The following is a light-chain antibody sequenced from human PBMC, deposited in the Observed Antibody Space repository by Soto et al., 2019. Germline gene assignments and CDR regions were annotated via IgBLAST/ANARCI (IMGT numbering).Light chain of an antibody. CDR3: AAWDDSLTSHVV. V-gene: IGLV1-44*01. CDR2: SNN. CDR1: SSNIGSNT. Sequence: QAVVTQPPSASGTPGQRVTISCSGSSSNIGSNTVNWYQQLPGTAPKHLIYSNNHRPSGVPDRFSGSKSGTSASLAISGLQSEEEADYYCAAWDDSLTSHVVFGGGTKLTVL. J-gene: IGLJ2*01.